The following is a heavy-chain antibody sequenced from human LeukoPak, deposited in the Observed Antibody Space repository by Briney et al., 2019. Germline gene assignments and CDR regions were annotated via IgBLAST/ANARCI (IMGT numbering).Heavy chain of an antibody. CDR3: ARGTLVRGVINWFDP. D-gene: IGHD3-10*01. CDR2: INPKTGGT. Sequence: GASVKVSCKASGDTFNGYYIHWVRQAPGQGREWMGWINPKTGGTNYAQNFQGRVTMTRDTSITTADMELSRLRSDDTAVYYCARGTLVRGVINWFDPWGQGTLVTVSS. V-gene: IGHV1-2*02. CDR1: GDTFNGYY. J-gene: IGHJ5*02.